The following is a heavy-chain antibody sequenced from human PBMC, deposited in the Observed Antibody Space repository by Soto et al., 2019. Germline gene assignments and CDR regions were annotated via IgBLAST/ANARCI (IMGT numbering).Heavy chain of an antibody. D-gene: IGHD6-13*01. V-gene: IGHV3-23*01. CDR3: ARRSSSWYFDY. J-gene: IGHJ4*02. Sequence: EVQLLESGGGLVQPGGSLRLSCAASGFTFSSYAMNWVRQAPGKGLEWVSVISGSDGSTYYADSVKGQFTISRDNSKNTLKLQMNSLRAEDTAVYYCARRSSSWYFDYWGQGTLVTVSS. CDR2: ISGSDGST. CDR1: GFTFSSYA.